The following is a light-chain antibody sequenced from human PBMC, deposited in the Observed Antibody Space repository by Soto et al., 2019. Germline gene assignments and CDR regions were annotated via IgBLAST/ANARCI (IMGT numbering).Light chain of an antibody. CDR2: DAS. J-gene: IGKJ5*01. Sequence: ENVLTQSPAPPSLSPGERATPSCRASQSVSSYLAWYQQKPGQAPRLLIYDASNRATGIPARFSGSGSGTDFTLTISSLEPEDFAVYYCQQRSNWPLITFGQGTRLEIK. CDR1: QSVSSY. CDR3: QQRSNWPLIT. V-gene: IGKV3-11*01.